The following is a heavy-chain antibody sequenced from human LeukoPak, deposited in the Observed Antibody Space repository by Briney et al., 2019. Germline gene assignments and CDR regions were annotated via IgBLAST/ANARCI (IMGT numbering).Heavy chain of an antibody. CDR2: IGISSGNT. CDR3: ARDHRYAFDN. D-gene: IGHD5-12*01. Sequence: GGSLRLSCAASGFNFIDYSMNWVRQAPGKGLEWISYIGISSGNTKYADSGKGRFTISRDKARNSLYLQMNSLRVEDTAMYYCARDHRYAFDNWGHGTLVTVSS. V-gene: IGHV3-48*01. CDR1: GFNFIDYS. J-gene: IGHJ4*01.